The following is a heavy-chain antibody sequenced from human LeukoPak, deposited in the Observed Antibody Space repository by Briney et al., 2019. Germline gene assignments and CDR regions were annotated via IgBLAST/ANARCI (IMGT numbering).Heavy chain of an antibody. CDR2: LSGSGGST. J-gene: IGHJ4*02. V-gene: IGHV3-23*01. CDR3: AKGRCSTSSCSLGYFDY. Sequence: PGGSLRLSCAASGFTFTNAWMTWVRQAPGKGLEWVSGLSGSGGSTYYADSVKGRFTISRDNSKNTLYLQMNSLRAEDTALYYCAKGRCSTSSCSLGYFDYWGQGNLVTVSS. D-gene: IGHD2-2*01. CDR1: GFTFTNAW.